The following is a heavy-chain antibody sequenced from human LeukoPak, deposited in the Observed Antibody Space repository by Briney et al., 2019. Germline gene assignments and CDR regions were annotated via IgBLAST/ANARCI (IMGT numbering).Heavy chain of an antibody. V-gene: IGHV1-2*02. J-gene: IGHJ6*03. CDR1: GYTFTGCY. D-gene: IGHD2/OR15-2a*01. CDR3: ASPTPYYFHITARSRHYYYMDV. Sequence: GASVQVSCKASGYTFTGCYMHWVRQAPGQGIEWMGWINPNSGGTNYAQKFQGRVTMTRDTSISTAYMELSRLRSDDTAVYYCASPTPYYFHITARSRHYYYMDVWGKGTTVTVSS. CDR2: INPNSGGT.